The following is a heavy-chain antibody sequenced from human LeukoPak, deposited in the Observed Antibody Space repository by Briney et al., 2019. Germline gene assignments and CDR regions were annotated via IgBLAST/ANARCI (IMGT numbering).Heavy chain of an antibody. CDR1: GFTFSAYA. V-gene: IGHV3-23*01. J-gene: IGHJ4*02. D-gene: IGHD6-13*01. CDR3: AKEAAAVWIYYFDY. CDR2: ISGSGGST. Sequence: GGSLRLSCAASGFTFSAYAMTWVRQAPGNGLEWVSAISGSGGSTYYADSVKGRFTISRDNSKNTLYLQMNSLRAEDTAVYYCAKEAAAVWIYYFDYWGQGTLVIVSS.